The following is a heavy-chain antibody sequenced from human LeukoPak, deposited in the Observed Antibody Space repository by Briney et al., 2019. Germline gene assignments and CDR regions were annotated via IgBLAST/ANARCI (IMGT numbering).Heavy chain of an antibody. CDR1: GYTFTSYD. J-gene: IGHJ3*02. CDR3: AREGRRNDAFDI. CDR2: MNPNSGNT. Sequence: ASVKVSCKASGYTFTSYDINWVRQATGQGLEWMGWMNPNSGNTGYAQKFQGRVTMTRNTSISTAYMELSSLRSEDTAVYYCAREGRRNDAFDIWGQGTMVTVSS. V-gene: IGHV1-8*01.